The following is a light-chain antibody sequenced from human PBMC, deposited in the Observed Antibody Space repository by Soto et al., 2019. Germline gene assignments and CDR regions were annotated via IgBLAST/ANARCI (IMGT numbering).Light chain of an antibody. V-gene: IGKV3-20*01. CDR2: GAS. CDR1: QSVSSSY. CDR3: QQYGTSRT. J-gene: IGKJ1*01. Sequence: EIVLTQSPGTLSLSPGERATLSCRASQSVSSSYLAWYRQKPGQAPRLLIYGASSRATGIPDRFSGSGSGTDFTLTISRLEPEYFAVYYCQQYGTSRTFGQGTKVDIK.